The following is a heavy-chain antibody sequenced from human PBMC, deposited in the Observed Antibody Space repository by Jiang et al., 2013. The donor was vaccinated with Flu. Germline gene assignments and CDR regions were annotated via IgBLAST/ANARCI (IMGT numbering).Heavy chain of an antibody. J-gene: IGHJ6*02. CDR2: IYPGDSDT. Sequence: GAEVKKPGESLKISCKGSGYSFTNYWIGWVRQMPGKGLEWMGIIYPGDSDTRYSPSFQGQVTISADKSINTAYLQWSSLKASDTAMYYCARREGSTSPLGAYGLDVWGQGTTVIVSS. V-gene: IGHV5-51*03. D-gene: IGHD3-16*01. CDR1: GYSFTNYW. CDR3: ARREGSTSPLGAYGLDV.